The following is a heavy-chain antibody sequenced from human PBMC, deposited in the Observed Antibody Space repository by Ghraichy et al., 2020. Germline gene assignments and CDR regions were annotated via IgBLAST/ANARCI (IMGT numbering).Heavy chain of an antibody. D-gene: IGHD4-17*01. Sequence: SETLSLTCIVSGGSISSGGNYWSWIRQHPGKGLEWIGYIYHSGSTSYNPSLKSRVTISVDTSKNQFSLKLSSVTAADTAVYYFARATTTDYFYGMDVWGQGTTVTVSS. CDR2: IYHSGST. CDR1: GGSISSGGNY. J-gene: IGHJ6*02. V-gene: IGHV4-31*03. CDR3: ARATTTDYFYGMDV.